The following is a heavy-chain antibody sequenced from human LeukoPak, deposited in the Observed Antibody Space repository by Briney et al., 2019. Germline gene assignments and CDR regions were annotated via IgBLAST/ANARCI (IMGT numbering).Heavy chain of an antibody. CDR3: ARSVSLGLYYYYYGMDV. Sequence: ASVKVSCKASGYTFTGYYMHWVRQAPGQGLEWMGWINPNSGGTNYAQKFQGWVTMTRDTSISTAYMELSRLRSDDTAVYYCARSVSLGLYYYYYGMDVWGQGTTVTVSS. V-gene: IGHV1-2*04. CDR1: GYTFTGYY. CDR2: INPNSGGT. D-gene: IGHD2-2*01. J-gene: IGHJ6*02.